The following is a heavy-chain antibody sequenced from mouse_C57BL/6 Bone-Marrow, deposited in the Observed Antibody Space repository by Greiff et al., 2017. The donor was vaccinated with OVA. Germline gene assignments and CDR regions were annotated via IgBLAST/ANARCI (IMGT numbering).Heavy chain of an antibody. CDR1: GYTFTSYG. J-gene: IGHJ3*01. CDR3: ARYYGSSYNAY. Sequence: QVQLQQSGAELARPGASVKLSCKASGYTFTSYGISWVKQRTGQGLEWIGEIYPRSGNTYYNEKFKGKAKLTADKSSSTAYMELRSLTSEDSAVYFCARYYGSSYNAYWGQGTLVTVSA. D-gene: IGHD1-1*01. CDR2: IYPRSGNT. V-gene: IGHV1-81*01.